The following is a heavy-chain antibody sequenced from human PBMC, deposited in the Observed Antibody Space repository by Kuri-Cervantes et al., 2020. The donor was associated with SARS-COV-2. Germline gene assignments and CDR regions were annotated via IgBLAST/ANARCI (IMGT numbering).Heavy chain of an antibody. D-gene: IGHD4-23*01. Sequence: GESLKISCAASGFTFSSYAMSWVRQAPGKGLEWVSAISGSGGSTYYADSVKGRFTISRDNSKNTLYLQMNSLRAEDTAVYYCAKAPRPHWDGGNSGDYWGQGTLVTSPQ. CDR3: AKAPRPHWDGGNSGDY. CDR1: GFTFSSYA. V-gene: IGHV3-23*01. J-gene: IGHJ4*02. CDR2: ISGSGGST.